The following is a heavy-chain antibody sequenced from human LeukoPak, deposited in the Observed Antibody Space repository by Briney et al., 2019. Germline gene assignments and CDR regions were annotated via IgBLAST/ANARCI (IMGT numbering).Heavy chain of an antibody. D-gene: IGHD2/OR15-2a*01. V-gene: IGHV3-23*01. Sequence: GGSLRLSCAASGFIYSNYAMNWVRQAPGKGLEWVSGISGSGGTTYYVDSVKGRFTISRDNSKNTLYLQMNSLRAEDTALYYCAKDLATILEYMDVWGKGATVTVSS. J-gene: IGHJ6*03. CDR3: AKDLATILEYMDV. CDR2: ISGSGGTT. CDR1: GFIYSNYA.